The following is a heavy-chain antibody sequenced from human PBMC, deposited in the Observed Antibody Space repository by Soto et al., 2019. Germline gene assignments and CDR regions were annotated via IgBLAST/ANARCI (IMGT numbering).Heavy chain of an antibody. Sequence: GGSLRLSCAASGCTFSSYGMHWVRQATGKGLEWVSAIGTAGDTYYPGSVKGRFTISRENAKNSLYLQMNSLRAEDTAVYYCARAGDILTGYSAGYGMDVWGQGTTVTVSS. V-gene: IGHV3-13*01. CDR3: ARAGDILTGYSAGYGMDV. CDR2: IGTAGDT. CDR1: GCTFSSYG. D-gene: IGHD3-9*01. J-gene: IGHJ6*02.